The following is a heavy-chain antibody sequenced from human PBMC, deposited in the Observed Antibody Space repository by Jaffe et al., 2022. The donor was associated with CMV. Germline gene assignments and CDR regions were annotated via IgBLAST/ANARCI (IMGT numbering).Heavy chain of an antibody. CDR2: INPNSGGT. D-gene: IGHD5-18*01. CDR1: GYTFTGYY. Sequence: QVQLVQSGAEVKKPGASVKVSCKASGYTFTGYYIHWVRQAPGQGLEWMGWINPNSGGTNYAQKFQGRVTMTRDTSIRTAYMELSRLRSDDTAIYYCARDRVAIHLWSDFYYYGMDVWGQGTTVTVSS. J-gene: IGHJ6*02. V-gene: IGHV1-2*02. CDR3: ARDRVAIHLWSDFYYYGMDV.